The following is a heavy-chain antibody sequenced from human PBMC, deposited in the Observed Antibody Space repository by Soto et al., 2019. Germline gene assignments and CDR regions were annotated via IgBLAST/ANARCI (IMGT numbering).Heavy chain of an antibody. CDR2: ISQSGGT. J-gene: IGHJ4*02. V-gene: IGHV4-4*02. D-gene: IGHD6-25*01. Sequence: QVQLQESGPGLVKPSGTLSLTCAVSGGSISSSNWWSWVRQPPGKGLEWIGEISQSGGTNYNPSLKSRVTISLDKSRNQFSLKLSSVTAADTAIYFCARYSSEYYFDYWGQGTLVTVSS. CDR3: ARYSSEYYFDY. CDR1: GGSISSSNW.